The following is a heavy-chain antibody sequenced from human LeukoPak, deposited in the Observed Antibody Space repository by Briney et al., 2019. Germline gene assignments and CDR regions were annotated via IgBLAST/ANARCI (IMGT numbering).Heavy chain of an antibody. V-gene: IGHV3-23*01. Sequence: GGSLRLSCAASGFTFSSYAMSWVRQAPGKGLEWVSTISDSGDRTYFADSVKGRFTISRDNSKNALYLQMNSLRVEDTAVYYCAQDVRTISPLDYWAQGTLVSVSS. CDR1: GFTFSSYA. D-gene: IGHD3-9*01. CDR3: AQDVRTISPLDY. J-gene: IGHJ4*02. CDR2: ISDSGDRT.